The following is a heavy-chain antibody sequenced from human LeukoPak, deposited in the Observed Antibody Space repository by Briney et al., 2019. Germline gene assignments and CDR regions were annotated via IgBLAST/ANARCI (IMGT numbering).Heavy chain of an antibody. CDR3: TRDLWFGEFFRDY. CDR2: IRSKAYGGTT. Sequence: PGGSLRLSCTASGFTFGDYATSWFRQAPGKGLEWVGFIRSKAYGGTTEYAASVKGRFTISRDDSKSIAYLQMNSLKTEDTAVYYCTRDLWFGEFFRDYWGQGTLVTVSS. V-gene: IGHV3-49*03. D-gene: IGHD3-10*01. CDR1: GFTFGDYA. J-gene: IGHJ4*02.